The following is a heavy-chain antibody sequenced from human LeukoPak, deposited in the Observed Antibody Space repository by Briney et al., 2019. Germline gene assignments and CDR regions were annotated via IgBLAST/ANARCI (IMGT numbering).Heavy chain of an antibody. CDR2: ISWNSASV. D-gene: IGHD6-13*01. CDR3: AKDYGYSSSWYDY. V-gene: IGHV3-9*01. J-gene: IGHJ4*02. Sequence: GGSLRLSCEASGFTFDDYGMHWVRQAPGKGLEWVSTISWNSASVGYVDSVKGRFTISRDDAKKTLYLQMNSLRPEDTALYYCAKDYGYSSSWYDYWGQGTLVTVSS. CDR1: GFTFDDYG.